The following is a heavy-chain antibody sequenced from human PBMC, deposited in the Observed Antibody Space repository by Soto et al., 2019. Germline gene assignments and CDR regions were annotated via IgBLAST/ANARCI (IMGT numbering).Heavy chain of an antibody. V-gene: IGHV4-31*03. D-gene: IGHD3-10*01. CDR2: IYYSGST. J-gene: IGHJ4*02. CDR3: ARDLDYGSGFDY. Sequence: SETLSLTCTVSGGSISSGGYCWSWIRQHPGKGLEWIGYIYYSGSTYYNPSLKSRVTISVDTSKNQFSLKLSSVTAADTAVYYCARDLDYGSGFDYWGQGTLVTVSS. CDR1: GGSISSGGYC.